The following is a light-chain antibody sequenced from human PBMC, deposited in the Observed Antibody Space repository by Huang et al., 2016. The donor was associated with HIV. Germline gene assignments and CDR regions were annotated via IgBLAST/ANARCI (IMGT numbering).Light chain of an antibody. V-gene: IGKV3-20*01. CDR1: QSISADY. J-gene: IGKJ1*01. CDR3: QQYAGSPWT. Sequence: EIVLTQSPGTLSLSPGERATLSCRASQSISADYLAWYRQKPGQAPRLLIYAASSTATGIPDSFSGSGSGTDFTLTIYRLEPEDFAVYFCQQYAGSPWTFGQGTKVEIK. CDR2: AAS.